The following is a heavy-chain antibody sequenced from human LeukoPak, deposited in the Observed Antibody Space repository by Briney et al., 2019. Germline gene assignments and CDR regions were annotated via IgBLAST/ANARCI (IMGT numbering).Heavy chain of an antibody. D-gene: IGHD3-3*01. CDR1: GGPISNYY. V-gene: IGHV4-59*01. CDR3: ARGGYDFWCDYSYNWFDP. CDR2: IYYTGST. J-gene: IGHJ5*02. Sequence: PSETLSLTCSVSGGPISNYYWSWLRQPPGKGLEWIGYIYYTGSTTYNPSLKSRVTMSVDTSKNQLSLNLSSVTAADTAVYYCARGGYDFWCDYSYNWFDPWGQGTGITVSS.